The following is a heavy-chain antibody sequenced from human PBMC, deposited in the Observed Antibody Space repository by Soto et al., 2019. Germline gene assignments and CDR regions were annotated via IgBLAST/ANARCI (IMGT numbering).Heavy chain of an antibody. J-gene: IGHJ4*01. CDR3: ASEIDATTATSLDY. Sequence: QVQLVQSGAEVKKPGASVKVSCKASGYTFSGSVMHWVRQAPGQGLEWMGWINADNGNTKYSQKFQGRVTMTWDTSASTAYMELSSLRSEDTAIYYCASEIDATTATSLDYXXXGXXXXVSS. CDR2: INADNGNT. CDR1: GYTFSGSV. V-gene: IGHV1-3*01. D-gene: IGHD4-17*01.